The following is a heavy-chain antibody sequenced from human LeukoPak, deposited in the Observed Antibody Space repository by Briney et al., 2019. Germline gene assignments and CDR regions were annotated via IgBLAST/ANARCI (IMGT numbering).Heavy chain of an antibody. D-gene: IGHD6-13*01. CDR1: GFSFGSYS. J-gene: IGHJ4*02. Sequence: GGSLRLSCAASGFSFGSYSMNWVRQAPGKGLEWISFVGIISDTVYYADSVKGRFTISRDNSKNTLYLQMNSLRAEDTAVYYCARDVGIAAPPTDYWGQGTLVTVSS. CDR3: ARDVGIAAPPTDY. V-gene: IGHV3-48*01. CDR2: VGIISDTV.